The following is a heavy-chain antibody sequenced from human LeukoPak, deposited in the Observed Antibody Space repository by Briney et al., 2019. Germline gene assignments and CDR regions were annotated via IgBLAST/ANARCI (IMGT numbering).Heavy chain of an antibody. CDR1: GGSISSYY. D-gene: IGHD6-13*01. CDR3: ARDGAAAANYYYYGMDV. Sequence: SETLSLTCTVSGGSISSYYWSWIRQPPGKGLEWIGYIYYSGSTNYNPSLKSRVTISVDTSKNQFSLKLSSVTAADTAVYYCARDGAAAANYYYYGMDVWGQGTTVTVSS. J-gene: IGHJ6*02. CDR2: IYYSGST. V-gene: IGHV4-59*01.